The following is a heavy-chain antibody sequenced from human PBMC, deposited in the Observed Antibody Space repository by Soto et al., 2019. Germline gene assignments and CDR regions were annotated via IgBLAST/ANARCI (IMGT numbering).Heavy chain of an antibody. CDR3: ARGLDCSGGSCSWFDP. J-gene: IGHJ5*02. CDR1: GFTFSSYA. V-gene: IGHV3-30-3*01. CDR2: ISYDGSNK. Sequence: QVQLVESGGGVVQPGRSLRLSCAASGFTFSSYAMHWVRQAPGKGLEWVAVISYDGSNKYYADSVKGRFTTSRDNSKNTLYLQMNSLRAEDTAVYYCARGLDCSGGSCSWFDPWGQGTLVTVSS. D-gene: IGHD2-15*01.